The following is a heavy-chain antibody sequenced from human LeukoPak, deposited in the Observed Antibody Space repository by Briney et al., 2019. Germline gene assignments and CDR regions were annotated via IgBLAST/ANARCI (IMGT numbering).Heavy chain of an antibody. V-gene: IGHV3-7*01. CDR3: GRGDPDY. J-gene: IGHJ4*02. Sequence: GRSLRLSCAASGFTFSDYWMDWVRQAPGKGLEWVANINQAGTDKYYVDSVKGRFTISRDNAKNSLYLQMNSLRAEDTAVYYCGRGDPDYWGQGALVTVSS. CDR2: INQAGTDK. CDR1: GFTFSDYW. D-gene: IGHD2-21*02.